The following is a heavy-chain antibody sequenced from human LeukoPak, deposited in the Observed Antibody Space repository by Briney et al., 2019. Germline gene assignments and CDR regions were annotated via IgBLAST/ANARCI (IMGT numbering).Heavy chain of an antibody. Sequence: PGGSLRLSCAASGFTFSSYAMHWVRQAPGKGLEWVAVISYDGSNKYYADSVKGQFTISRDNSKNTLYLQMNSLRAEDTAVYYCARKGIAAAGVDYWGQGTLVTVSS. V-gene: IGHV3-30-3*01. CDR2: ISYDGSNK. J-gene: IGHJ4*02. CDR3: ARKGIAAAGVDY. CDR1: GFTFSSYA. D-gene: IGHD6-13*01.